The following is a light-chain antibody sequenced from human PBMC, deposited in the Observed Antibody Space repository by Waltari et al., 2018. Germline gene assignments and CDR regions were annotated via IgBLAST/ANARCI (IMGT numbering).Light chain of an antibody. V-gene: IGKV1-33*01. CDR1: QDINNY. CDR3: HQYDNLPFT. CDR2: HAS. J-gene: IGKJ3*01. Sequence: DIQMTQSPSSLSASVGDRVTITCQASQDINNYLNWYQQKPGKAPKLLIYHASSLETGVPSRFSGSGSGSHFTFTISSLQPEDIATYYCHQYDNLPFTFGPGTKVDIK.